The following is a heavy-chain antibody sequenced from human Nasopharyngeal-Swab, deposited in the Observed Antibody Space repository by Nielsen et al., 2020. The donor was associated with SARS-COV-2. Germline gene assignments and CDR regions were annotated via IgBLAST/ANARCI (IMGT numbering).Heavy chain of an antibody. CDR3: ARDASSSWYIGGEDY. J-gene: IGHJ4*02. CDR2: ISYDGGNK. CDR1: GFTFSSYA. Sequence: GGSLRLSCAASGFTFSSYAMHWVRQAPGKGLEWVAVISYDGGNKYYADSVKGRFTISRDNSKNTLYLQMNSLRAEDTAVYYCARDASSSWYIGGEDYWGQGTLVTVSS. D-gene: IGHD6-13*01. V-gene: IGHV3-30-3*01.